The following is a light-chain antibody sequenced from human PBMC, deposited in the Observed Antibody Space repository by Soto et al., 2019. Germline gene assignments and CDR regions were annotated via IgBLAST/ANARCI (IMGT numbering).Light chain of an antibody. J-gene: IGKJ1*01. V-gene: IGKV1-39*01. CDR3: QQSYSALWT. CDR2: SAS. CDR1: QNVSWH. Sequence: DIQMTQSPSSLSASVGDRVTITCRASQNVSWHLNWYQQKLGRAPNLLIFSASSLQSGVSSRFSGSVSGTDFTLTISSLQYEDIAAYYCQQSYSALWTFGQGTKVEIK.